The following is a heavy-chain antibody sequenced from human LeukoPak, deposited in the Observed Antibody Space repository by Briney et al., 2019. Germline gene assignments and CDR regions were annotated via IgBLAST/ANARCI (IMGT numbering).Heavy chain of an antibody. V-gene: IGHV3-23*01. CDR1: GFTFSSYA. CDR2: ISGSGGST. CDR3: AKVQEYYYDSSGYKDY. J-gene: IGHJ4*02. D-gene: IGHD3-22*01. Sequence: GGSLRLSCAASGFTFSSYAMGWVRQAPGKGLEWVSAISGSGGSTYYADSVKGRFTISRDNSKNTLYLQMNSLRAEDTAVYYCAKVQEYYYDSSGYKDYWGQGTLVTVSS.